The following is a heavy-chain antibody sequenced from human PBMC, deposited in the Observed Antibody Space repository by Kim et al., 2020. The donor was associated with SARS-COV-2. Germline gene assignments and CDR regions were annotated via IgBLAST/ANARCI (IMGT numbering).Heavy chain of an antibody. CDR3: ARGHLVVTAIPPFDY. D-gene: IGHD2-21*02. CDR1: GYTFTSYY. Sequence: ASVKASCKASGYTFTSYYMHWVRQAPGQGLEWMGIINPSGGSTSYAQKFQGRVTMTRDTSTSTVYMELSSLRSEDTAVYYCARGHLVVTAIPPFDYWGQGTLVTVSS. CDR2: INPSGGST. V-gene: IGHV1-46*01. J-gene: IGHJ4*02.